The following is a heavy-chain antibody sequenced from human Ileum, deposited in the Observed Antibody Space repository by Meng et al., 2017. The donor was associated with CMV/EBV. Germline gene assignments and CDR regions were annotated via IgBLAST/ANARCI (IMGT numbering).Heavy chain of an antibody. V-gene: IGHV3-53*01. D-gene: IGHD2-21*01. CDR3: AGVGGDYYYYGMDV. CDR1: GFTVSKNY. Sequence: GESLKISCAASGFTVSKNYMSWVRQAPGKGLEWVSVIYGGGTTYYADSVKGRFTISRDNSKNTLFLQMNSLRAEDTAVYYCAGVGGDYYYYGMDVWGQGTTVTVSS. CDR2: IYGGGTT. J-gene: IGHJ6*02.